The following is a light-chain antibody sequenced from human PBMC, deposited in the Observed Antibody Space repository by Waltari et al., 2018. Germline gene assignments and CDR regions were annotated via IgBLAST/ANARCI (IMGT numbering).Light chain of an antibody. Sequence: QSVLTQPPSASGTPGQGVTVSCSGSNSNIGRNGVSWYQQVPGTAPKLLIHTDNQPPSGVPDRFSGSKSGTSASLAISGLQSEDEAHYYCAAWDDSLNGRVFGGGTKVTVL. CDR3: AAWDDSLNGRV. CDR2: TDN. V-gene: IGLV1-44*01. J-gene: IGLJ3*02. CDR1: NSNIGRNG.